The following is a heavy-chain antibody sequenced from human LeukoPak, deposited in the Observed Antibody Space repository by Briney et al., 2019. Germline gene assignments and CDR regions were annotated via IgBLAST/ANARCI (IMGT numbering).Heavy chain of an antibody. CDR3: AKGRGTAGAPNTWYFDL. J-gene: IGHJ2*01. CDR1: GFSFSTSG. D-gene: IGHD6-13*01. V-gene: IGHV3-30*02. CDR2: IKADGSDQ. Sequence: PGGSLRLSCAGSGFSFSTSGMHWVRQAPGKGLEWAALIKADGSDQYYADSVKGRFTISRDNSKDTLFLQMNSLRVEDTAVSYCAKGRGTAGAPNTWYFDLWGRGTLITVSS.